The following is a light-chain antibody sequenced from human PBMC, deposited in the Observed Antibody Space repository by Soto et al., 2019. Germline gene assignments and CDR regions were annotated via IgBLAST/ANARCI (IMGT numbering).Light chain of an antibody. J-gene: IGKJ1*01. CDR2: AAS. Sequence: IALTPSPHTRSASPRETATLSCRASQSVSSYLAWYQQKPGQAPRLLIYAASSRPTGIPDRFSGSGSGTDFTLTISRLEPEDFAAYYCQQYCSSPWTFGQGTKVDIK. V-gene: IGKV3-20*01. CDR1: QSVSSY. CDR3: QQYCSSPWT.